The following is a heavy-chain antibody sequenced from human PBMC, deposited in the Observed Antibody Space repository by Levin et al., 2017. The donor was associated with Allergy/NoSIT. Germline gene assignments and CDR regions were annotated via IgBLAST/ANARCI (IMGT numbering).Heavy chain of an antibody. CDR1: GFTFGDYA. V-gene: IGHV3-49*03. CDR3: CRDDTFYYDSSSYSYWGVHKPDAFDI. CDR2: IRSKLYGGTT. D-gene: IGHD3-22*01. J-gene: IGHJ3*02. Sequence: PGGSLRLSCTASGFTFGDYAMSWFRQAPGKGLEWVSFIRSKLYGGTTEYAASGKGRFTISRDDSKSIAYLKMNSRKIEDTAVYYCCRDDTFYYDSSSYSYWGVHKPDAFDIWGQGTMVTVSS.